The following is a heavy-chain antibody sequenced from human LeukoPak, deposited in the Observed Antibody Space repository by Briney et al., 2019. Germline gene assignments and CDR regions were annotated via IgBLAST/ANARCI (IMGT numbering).Heavy chain of an antibody. CDR2: INPSGGST. D-gene: IGHD3-22*01. CDR3: ARSEDYYDSSGYFYFDE. V-gene: IGHV1-46*01. Sequence: ASVKVSCKASGYTFTSFYMHWVRQAPGQGLEWMGIINPSGGSTDYAQKFQGRVTLTRDMSTSTVYMELSSLRSEDTAVYYCARSEDYYDSSGYFYFDEWGQGTLVTVSS. J-gene: IGHJ4*02. CDR1: GYTFTSFY.